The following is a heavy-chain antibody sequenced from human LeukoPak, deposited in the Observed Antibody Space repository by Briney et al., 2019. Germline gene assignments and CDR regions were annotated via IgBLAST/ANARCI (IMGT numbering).Heavy chain of an antibody. V-gene: IGHV3-23*01. Sequence: GGSLRLSCAASGFTFSSYGMTWLRQTPAKGLEWVSAISGSGETTYYSDSVKGQFTISRDNSKNTLFLQMNSLRVEDAAMYYCAKTNGYFDQWGQGTLVAVSS. D-gene: IGHD2-8*01. CDR3: AKTNGYFDQ. J-gene: IGHJ4*02. CDR1: GFTFSSYG. CDR2: ISGSGETT.